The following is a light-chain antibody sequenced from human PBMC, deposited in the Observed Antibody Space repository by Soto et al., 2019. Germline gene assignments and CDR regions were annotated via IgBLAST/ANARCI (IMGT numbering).Light chain of an antibody. CDR1: QSIRSW. V-gene: IGKV1-5*03. CDR2: KAS. CDR3: QQYDTYLWT. J-gene: IGKJ1*01. Sequence: DIQMTQSPSTLSAFVGDRVTITCRASQSIRSWLAWYQQKPGKAPKLLIYKASSLESGVPSRFSGSGSGTEFTLTISSLQPDDFATYYCQQYDTYLWTFGQGTKVEIK.